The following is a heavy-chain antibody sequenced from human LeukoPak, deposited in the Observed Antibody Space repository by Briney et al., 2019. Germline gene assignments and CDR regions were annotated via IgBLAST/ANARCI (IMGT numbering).Heavy chain of an antibody. CDR1: GGTFSSYA. Sequence: SVKVSCKTSGGTFSSYAISWVRQAPGQGLEWMGGIIPIFGTANYAQKFQGRVTITADESTSTAYMELSSLRSEDTAVYYCATCGGDCYSRIYYGMDVWGQGTTVTVSS. V-gene: IGHV1-69*13. CDR3: ATCGGDCYSRIYYGMDV. J-gene: IGHJ6*02. CDR2: IIPIFGTA. D-gene: IGHD2-21*02.